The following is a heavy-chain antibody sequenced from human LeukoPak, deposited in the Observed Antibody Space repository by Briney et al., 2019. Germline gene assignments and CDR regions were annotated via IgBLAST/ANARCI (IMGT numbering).Heavy chain of an antibody. CDR1: GGSISSGGYS. Sequence: PSQTLSLTCAVSGGSISSGGYSWSWIRQPPGKGLEWIGYIYHSGSTYYNPSLKSRVTISVDTSKNQFSLKLSSVTAADTAVYYCARAYGDSRFDPWGQGTLVTVSS. CDR3: ARAYGDSRFDP. CDR2: IYHSGST. V-gene: IGHV4-30-2*01. D-gene: IGHD4-17*01. J-gene: IGHJ5*02.